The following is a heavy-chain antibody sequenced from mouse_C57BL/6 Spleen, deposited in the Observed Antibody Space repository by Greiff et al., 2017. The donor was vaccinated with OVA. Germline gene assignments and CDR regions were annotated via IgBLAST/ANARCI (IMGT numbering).Heavy chain of an antibody. Sequence: VQLQQPGAELVRPGTSVKLSCKASGYTFTSYWMHWVKQRPGQGLEWIGVIDPSDSYTNYTQKFKGKATLTVDTSSSTAYMQLSSLTSEDSAVYYCARAYGRSAWCAYWGQGTLVTVSA. D-gene: IGHD1-1*01. CDR2: IDPSDSYT. J-gene: IGHJ3*01. CDR1: GYTFTSYW. V-gene: IGHV1-59*01. CDR3: ARAYGRSAWCAY.